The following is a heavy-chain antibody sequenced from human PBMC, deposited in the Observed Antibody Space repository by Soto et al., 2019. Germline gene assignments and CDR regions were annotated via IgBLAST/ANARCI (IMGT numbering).Heavy chain of an antibody. CDR2: IYYSGST. D-gene: IGHD3-10*01. CDR3: ARDKVRGVDHYYYGMDV. CDR1: GGSISSGDYY. Sequence: SETLSLTCTVSGGSISSGDYYWSWIRQPPGKGLEWIGYIYYSGSTYYNPSLKSRVTISVDTSKNQFSLKLSSVTAADTAAYYCARDKVRGVDHYYYGMDVWGQGTTVTVSS. J-gene: IGHJ6*02. V-gene: IGHV4-30-4*01.